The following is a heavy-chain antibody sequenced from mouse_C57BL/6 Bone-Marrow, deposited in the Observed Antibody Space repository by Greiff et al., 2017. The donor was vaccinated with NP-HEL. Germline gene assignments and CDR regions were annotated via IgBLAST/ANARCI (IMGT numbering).Heavy chain of an antibody. CDR2: IDPNSGGT. J-gene: IGHJ3*01. CDR3: ARYYYGSSYEAWFAY. V-gene: IGHV1-72*01. D-gene: IGHD1-1*01. Sequence: QVQLKESGAELVKPGASVKLSCKASGYTFTSYWMHWVKQRPGRGLEWIGRIDPNSGGTKYNEKFKSKATLTVVKPSSTAYMQLSSLTSEDSAVYYCARYYYGSSYEAWFAYWGQGTLVTVSA. CDR1: GYTFTSYW.